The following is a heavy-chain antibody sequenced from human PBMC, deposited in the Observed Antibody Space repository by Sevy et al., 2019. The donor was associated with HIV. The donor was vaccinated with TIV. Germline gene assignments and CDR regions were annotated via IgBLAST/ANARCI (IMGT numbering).Heavy chain of an antibody. CDR1: GDSISGYY. CDR2: IYYSGRT. Sequence: SETLSLTCTVSGDSISGYYWSWIRQPPGKGLEWIGYIYYSGRTNYNPSLKSRVTISEDTSKNQFSLKLSSVSAADTAVYYCARAFQEYYYGMDVWGQGTTVIVSS. J-gene: IGHJ6*02. V-gene: IGHV4-59*01. D-gene: IGHD2-21*01. CDR3: ARAFQEYYYGMDV.